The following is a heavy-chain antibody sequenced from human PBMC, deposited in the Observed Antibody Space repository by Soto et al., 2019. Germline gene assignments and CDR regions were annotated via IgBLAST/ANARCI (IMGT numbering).Heavy chain of an antibody. Sequence: PSETLSLTCTASGVSISSTSYYWGGIRQRPGKGLEWIGSIYYSGSTYSNPSLKSRVTISVDTSKNQFALKLSSVTAANTSVYYCVSIGARLPRPYCYYYGMDVWGQGTTVTVSS. J-gene: IGHJ6*02. CDR1: GVSISSTSYY. CDR2: IYYSGST. CDR3: VSIGARLPRPYCYYYGMDV. D-gene: IGHD6-6*01. V-gene: IGHV4-39*01.